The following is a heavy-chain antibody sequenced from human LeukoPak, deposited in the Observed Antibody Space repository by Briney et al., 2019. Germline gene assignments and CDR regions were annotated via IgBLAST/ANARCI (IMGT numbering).Heavy chain of an antibody. CDR2: ISAYNGNT. J-gene: IGHJ4*02. V-gene: IGHV1-18*01. D-gene: IGHD3-3*01. CDR3: ARGGDYDFWSGYPRHFDY. Sequence: AASVKVSCKASGYTFTSYGISWVRQAPGQGLEWMGWISAYNGNTNYAQKLQGRVTMTTDTSTSTAYMELRSLRSDDTAVYYCARGGDYDFWSGYPRHFDYWGQGTLVTVSS. CDR1: GYTFTSYG.